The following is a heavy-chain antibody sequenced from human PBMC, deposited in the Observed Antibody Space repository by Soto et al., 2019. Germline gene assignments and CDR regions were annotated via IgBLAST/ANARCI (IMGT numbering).Heavy chain of an antibody. D-gene: IGHD3-10*01. J-gene: IGHJ4*02. CDR1: GGTFNSYT. CDR3: ATSYGSGSTHFDS. CDR2: VNPIVGMS. V-gene: IGHV1-69*02. Sequence: QVQLVQSGAEVKKPGSSVKVSCTASGGTFNSYTLNWVRQAPGQRLEWVGRVNPIVGMSSSASKFQGRVTVTPDKSPSKAYMYLTGLKPEGAAVYYCATSYGSGSTHFDSWCQGTLVTVSS.